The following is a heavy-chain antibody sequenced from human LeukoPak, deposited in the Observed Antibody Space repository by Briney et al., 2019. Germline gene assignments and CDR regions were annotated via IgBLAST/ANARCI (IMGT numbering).Heavy chain of an antibody. Sequence: PSETLSLTCTVSGGSISSYYWSWIRQPPGKGLEWIGYIYYSGSTNYNPSLKSRVTISVDTSKNQFSLKLSSVTAADMAVYYCARGNSGDYYYMDVWGKGTTVTVSS. D-gene: IGHD4-23*01. CDR3: ARGNSGDYYYMDV. V-gene: IGHV4-59*01. CDR1: GGSISSYY. J-gene: IGHJ6*03. CDR2: IYYSGST.